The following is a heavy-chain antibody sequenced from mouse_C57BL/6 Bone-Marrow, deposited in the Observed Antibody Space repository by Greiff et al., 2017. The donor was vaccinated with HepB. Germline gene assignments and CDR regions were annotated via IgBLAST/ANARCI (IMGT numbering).Heavy chain of an antibody. D-gene: IGHD1-1*01. V-gene: IGHV14-4*01. CDR1: GFNIKDDY. Sequence: VQLQQSGAELVRPGASVKLSCTASGFNIKDDYMHWVKQRPEQGLEWIGWIDPENGDTEYASKFQGKATITADTSSNTAYLQLSSLTSEDTAVYYCTTGATVDYYAMDYWGQGTSVTVSS. CDR3: TTGATVDYYAMDY. J-gene: IGHJ4*01. CDR2: IDPENGDT.